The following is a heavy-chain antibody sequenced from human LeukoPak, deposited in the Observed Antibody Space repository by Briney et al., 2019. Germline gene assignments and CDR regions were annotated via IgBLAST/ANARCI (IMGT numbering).Heavy chain of an antibody. V-gene: IGHV4-59*08. J-gene: IGHJ4*02. Sequence: SETLSLTCSVSGGSMTNLYWTWIRQPPGKGLEWIGDIYDSGSTRYNTSLESRVTISVDTSKNQFSLKLSSVTAADTAVYYCARLWVGATTYVWYFDYWGQGTLVTVSS. CDR2: IYDSGST. CDR3: ARLWVGATTYVWYFDY. CDR1: GGSMTNLY. D-gene: IGHD1-26*01.